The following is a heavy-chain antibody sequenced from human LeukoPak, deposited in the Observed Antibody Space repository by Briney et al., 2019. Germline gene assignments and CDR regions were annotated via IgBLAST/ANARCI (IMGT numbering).Heavy chain of an antibody. J-gene: IGHJ3*02. D-gene: IGHD6-19*01. CDR3: VRGTSGWFYDAFDI. CDR2: IYPGDSDT. V-gene: IGHV5-51*01. CDR1: GYIFTSYW. Sequence: GESLKISCKGSGYIFTSYWIGWVRPMPGKRLEWMGIIYPGDSDTRYSPSFQGQVTISADKSITTAYLQWSSLKASDTAMYYCVRGTSGWFYDAFDIWGQGTMVTVSS.